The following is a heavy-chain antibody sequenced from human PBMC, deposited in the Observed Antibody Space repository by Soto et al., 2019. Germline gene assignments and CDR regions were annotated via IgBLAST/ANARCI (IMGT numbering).Heavy chain of an antibody. CDR3: AKDAGAAGTFDF. Sequence: WSLRLSCAASGFTFSNYAMQWVRQAPGKGLEWVGVISSDGGQKFYIDSVKGRFTISRDNSKNTLYLQMSSLRSDDTAVYYCAKDAGAAGTFDFWGQGTLVTVSS. CDR1: GFTFSNYA. V-gene: IGHV3-30*18. CDR2: ISSDGGQK. J-gene: IGHJ4*02. D-gene: IGHD6-13*01.